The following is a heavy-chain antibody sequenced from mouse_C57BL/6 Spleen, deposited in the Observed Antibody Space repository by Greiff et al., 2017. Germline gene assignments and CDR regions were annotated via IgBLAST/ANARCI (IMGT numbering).Heavy chain of an antibody. D-gene: IGHD2-12*01. J-gene: IGHJ3*01. V-gene: IGHV1-74*01. CDR1: GYTFTSYW. Sequence: VQLQQPGAELVKPGASVKVSCKASGYTFTSYWMHWVKQRPGKGLEWIERINPSDRDTHYKQKFKGKATLPVDKSSSKTYMQLSRLTSEDSAVYYCEIWYYTDFAYWGQGTLVTVSA. CDR3: EIWYYTDFAY. CDR2: INPSDRDT.